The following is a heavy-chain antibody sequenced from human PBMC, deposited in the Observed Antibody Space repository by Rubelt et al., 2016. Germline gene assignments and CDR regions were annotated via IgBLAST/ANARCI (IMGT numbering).Heavy chain of an antibody. CDR3: ARLYRGPDY. Sequence: SSYAMHWVRQAPGKGLDWVAVVSYDGSNKYYADSVKGRFAISRDNAANSVYLQMNSLRAEDTAVYYCARLYRGPDYWGQGTLVTVSS. CDR1: SSYA. D-gene: IGHD5-12*01. J-gene: IGHJ4*02. V-gene: IGHV3-30*09. CDR2: VSYDGSNK.